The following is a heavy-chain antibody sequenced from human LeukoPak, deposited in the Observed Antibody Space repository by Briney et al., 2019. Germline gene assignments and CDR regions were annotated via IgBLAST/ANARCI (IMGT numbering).Heavy chain of an antibody. J-gene: IGHJ5*02. CDR1: GYTFTSYY. V-gene: IGHV1-46*01. D-gene: IGHD6-6*01. CDR2: INPSGGST. CDR3: ARVEQPVHRGEQGWFDP. Sequence: ASVKVSCKASGYTFTSYYMHWVRQAPGQGLEWMGIINPSGGSTSYAQKFQGRVTMTRDTSTSTVYMELSSLRSEDTAVYYCARVEQPVHRGEQGWFDPWGQGTLVTVSS.